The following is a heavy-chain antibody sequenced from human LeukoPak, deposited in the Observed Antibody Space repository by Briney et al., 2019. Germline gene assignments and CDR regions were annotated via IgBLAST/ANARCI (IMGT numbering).Heavy chain of an antibody. V-gene: IGHV3-30-3*01. D-gene: IGHD6-13*01. CDR2: ISYDGSNK. CDR1: GFTFSSYA. J-gene: IGHJ4*02. Sequence: AGGSLRLSCAASGFTFSSYAMHWVRQAPGKGLEWVAVISYDGSNKYYADSVKGRFTISRDNSKNTLYLQMNSLRAEDTAVYYCARGGSEYSSSSYFDYWGQGTLVTVSS. CDR3: ARGGSEYSSSSYFDY.